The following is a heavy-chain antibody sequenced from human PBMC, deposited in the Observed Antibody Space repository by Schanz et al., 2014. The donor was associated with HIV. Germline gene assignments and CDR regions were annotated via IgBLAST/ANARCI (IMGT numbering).Heavy chain of an antibody. J-gene: IGHJ4*02. CDR2: IDRSSYTI. D-gene: IGHD4-17*01. Sequence: VQLVESGGGVVQPGRSLRLSCEASGFTFSKYGMHWIRQAPGRGLEWLSYIDRSSYTINYADSVKGRFTISRDNANNSLFLQMNSLRAEDTAVYYCARAPYGVDLYFDYWGQGLLVTVSS. CDR3: ARAPYGVDLYFDY. V-gene: IGHV3-48*04. CDR1: GFTFSKYG.